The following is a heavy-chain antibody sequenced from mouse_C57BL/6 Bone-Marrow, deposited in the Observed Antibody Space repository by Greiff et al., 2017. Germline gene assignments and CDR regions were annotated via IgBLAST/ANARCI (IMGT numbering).Heavy chain of an antibody. CDR2: IWTGGGT. J-gene: IGHJ3*01. V-gene: IGHV2-9-1*01. Sequence: VKVVESGPGLVAPSQSLSITCTVSGFSLTSYAISWVRQPPGKGLEWLGEIWTGGGTNYNSALKSRLSISKDNSKSQVFLKMNSLQTDDTARYYCARNSDYDYGGFAYWGQGTLVTVSA. CDR3: ARNSDYDYGGFAY. D-gene: IGHD2-4*01. CDR1: GFSLTSYA.